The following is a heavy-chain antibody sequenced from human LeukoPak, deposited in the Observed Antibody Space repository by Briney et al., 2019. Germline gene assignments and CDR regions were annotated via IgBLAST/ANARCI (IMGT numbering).Heavy chain of an antibody. CDR2: ISGSGGST. CDR1: GFTFSSYA. J-gene: IGHJ4*02. V-gene: IGHV3-23*01. CDR3: ATISSGSYPSFDY. Sequence: PGGSLRLSCAASGFTFSSYAMSWARQAPGKGLEWVSAISGSGGSTYYADSVKGRFTISRDNSKNTLYLQMNSLRAEDTAVYYCATISSGSYPSFDYWGQGTLVTVSS. D-gene: IGHD1-26*01.